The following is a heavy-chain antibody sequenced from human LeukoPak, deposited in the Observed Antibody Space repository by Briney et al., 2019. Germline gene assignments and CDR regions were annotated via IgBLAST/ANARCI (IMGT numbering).Heavy chain of an antibody. D-gene: IGHD6-13*01. V-gene: IGHV3-48*03. CDR1: GFTFSSYE. J-gene: IGHJ3*02. Sequence: GGSLRLSCAASGFTFSSYEMNWVRQAPGKGLEWVSYISSSGSTIYYADSVKGRFTISRDNAKNSLYLQMNSLRAEDTAVYYCARGYSSSWVDAFDIWGQGTMVTVSS. CDR2: ISSSGSTI. CDR3: ARGYSSSWVDAFDI.